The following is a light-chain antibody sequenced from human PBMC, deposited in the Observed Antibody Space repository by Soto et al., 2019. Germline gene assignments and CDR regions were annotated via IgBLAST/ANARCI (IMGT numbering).Light chain of an antibody. V-gene: IGKV3-20*01. J-gene: IGKJ5*01. CDR2: DAS. CDR1: QSVRNNY. CDR3: QQYGSSPPFT. Sequence: EVVLTQSPAPLSLSPGERATLSFRASQSVRNNYLAWYQVRPGRAPRLLIYDASTKATAIPDRISGGGSGTDFTLTITGLEPEDLAVYYCQQYGSSPPFTFGQGTRLEIK.